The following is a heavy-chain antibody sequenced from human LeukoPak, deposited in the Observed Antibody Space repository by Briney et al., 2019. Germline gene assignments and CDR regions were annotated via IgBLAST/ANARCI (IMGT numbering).Heavy chain of an antibody. CDR3: ARGMITFGGVIVTPFDY. Sequence: PGGSLRLPCAASGFTFSSYDMHWVRQATGKGLEWVSAIGTAGDTFYPGSVKGRFTISRENAKNSLYLQMNSLRAGDTAVYYCARGMITFGGVIVTPFDYWGQGTLVTVSS. CDR1: GFTFSSYD. D-gene: IGHD3-16*02. CDR2: IGTAGDT. J-gene: IGHJ4*02. V-gene: IGHV3-13*01.